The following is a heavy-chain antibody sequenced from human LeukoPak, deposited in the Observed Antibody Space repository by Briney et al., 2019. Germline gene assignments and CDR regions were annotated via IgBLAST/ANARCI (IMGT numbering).Heavy chain of an antibody. Sequence: PSETLSLTCAVYSGSFSGDYWSLSRQSPEKGREGSGYMHDSGSTNYNPSLKSRVTMSVDTSKTQFSLRLTSVTPADTAVYYCARYNWNIPFYFDYWGLGTLVTVSS. CDR3: ARYNWNIPFYFDY. D-gene: IGHD1/OR15-1a*01. CDR2: MHDSGST. V-gene: IGHV4-59*01. CDR1: SGSFSGDY. J-gene: IGHJ4*02.